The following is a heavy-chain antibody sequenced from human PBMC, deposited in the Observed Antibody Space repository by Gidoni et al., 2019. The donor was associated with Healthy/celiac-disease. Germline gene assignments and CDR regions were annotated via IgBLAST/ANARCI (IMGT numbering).Heavy chain of an antibody. J-gene: IGHJ4*02. CDR2: INGNGGRT. V-gene: IGHV3-20*01. D-gene: IGHD2-2*02. CDR3: ASSGLRYCSTTSCYTNY. Sequence: EVQLVASGGGVVRTGGSLRLSCSASGFTVDDSGLSWVRQAPGKGLEWVSGINGNGGRTGYADSVKGRFTSSRDNAKNSIYLQMNSLRAEDTALYHCASSGLRYCSTTSCYTNYWGQGTLVTVSS. CDR1: GFTVDDSG.